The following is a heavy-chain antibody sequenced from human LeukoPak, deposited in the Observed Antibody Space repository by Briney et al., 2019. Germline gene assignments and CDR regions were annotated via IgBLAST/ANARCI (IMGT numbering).Heavy chain of an antibody. CDR2: IIPILGIA. Sequence: SVKVSCKASGYTFTGYYMHWVRQAPGQGLEWMGRIIPILGIANYAQKFRGRVTITADKSTSTAYMELSSLRSEDTAVYYCAVAATPVLNPSAEYFQHWGQGTLVTVSS. J-gene: IGHJ1*01. CDR3: AVAATPVLNPSAEYFQH. D-gene: IGHD2-15*01. V-gene: IGHV1-69*02. CDR1: GYTFTGYY.